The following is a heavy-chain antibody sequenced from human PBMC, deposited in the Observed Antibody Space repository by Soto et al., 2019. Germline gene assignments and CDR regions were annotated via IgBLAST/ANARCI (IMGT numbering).Heavy chain of an antibody. CDR3: AREIREDIVVVPAAPNWFDP. V-gene: IGHV4-34*01. Sequence: SETLSLTCAVYGGSFSGYYWSWIRQPPGKGLEWIGEINHSGSTNYNPSLKSRVTISVDTSKNQFSLKLSSVTAADTAVYYCAREIREDIVVVPAAPNWFDPWGQGTLVTVSS. D-gene: IGHD2-2*01. CDR1: GGSFSGYY. CDR2: INHSGST. J-gene: IGHJ5*02.